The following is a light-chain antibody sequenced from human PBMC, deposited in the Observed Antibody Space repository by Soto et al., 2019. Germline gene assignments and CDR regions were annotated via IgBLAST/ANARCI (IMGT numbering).Light chain of an antibody. Sequence: QSVLTQPPSASGTPGQTVTISCSGSSSNIESNFVDWYQQLPGTAPNLLISRNTQRPSWVLDRFSGAKSGTSAALAISGLRSEDEANYHCATWDDNLSGVVFGGGTKLTVL. CDR1: SSNIESNF. CDR3: ATWDDNLSGVV. CDR2: RNT. V-gene: IGLV1-47*01. J-gene: IGLJ2*01.